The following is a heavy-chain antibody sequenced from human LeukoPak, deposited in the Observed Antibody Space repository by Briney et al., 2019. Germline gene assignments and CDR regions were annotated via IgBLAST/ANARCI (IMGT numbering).Heavy chain of an antibody. CDR1: GFTFSSYS. Sequence: GGSLRLSCAASGFTFSSYSMNWVRQAPGKGLEWVSYISSSSSTIYYADSVKGRFTISRDNSKNTLYLQMNSLRAEDTAVYYCASRYYYDSSGYYLDAFDIWGQGTMVTVSS. V-gene: IGHV3-48*01. CDR2: ISSSSSTI. CDR3: ASRYYYDSSGYYLDAFDI. D-gene: IGHD3-22*01. J-gene: IGHJ3*02.